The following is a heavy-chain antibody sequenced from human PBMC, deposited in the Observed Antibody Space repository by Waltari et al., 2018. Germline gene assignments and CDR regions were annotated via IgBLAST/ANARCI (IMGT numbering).Heavy chain of an antibody. CDR3: VHRLGGGKSDYVDY. D-gene: IGHD3-16*01. V-gene: IGHV2-5*02. Sequence: QITLRESGPTLVKPTQTLTLTCPISGFSLSASEVSVAWIRQPPGQALEWLALIYGDKAKQHNPPLRSRLTVTKDASKNQVVLTMMNKDPVDTGTNYCVHRLGGGKSDYVDYWGQGTLVTVSS. J-gene: IGHJ4*02. CDR2: IYGDKAK. CDR1: GFSLSASEVS.